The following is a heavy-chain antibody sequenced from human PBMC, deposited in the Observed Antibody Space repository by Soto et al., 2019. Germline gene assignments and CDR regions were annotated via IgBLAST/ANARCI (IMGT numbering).Heavy chain of an antibody. D-gene: IGHD2-8*01. CDR2: IYNSGYSSGST. J-gene: IGHJ4*01. CDR1: GGSVSSSTHY. V-gene: IGHV4-61*01. Sequence: SETLSLTCSVSGGSVSSSTHYWSWIRPPPGKGLEWIGYIYNSGYSSGSTNHNRSLKSRVTISIDTSKNQYSLKLSAVTAAYTSVYYWRTWGVCIDYWGQGTTVTVSS. CDR3: RTWGVCIDY.